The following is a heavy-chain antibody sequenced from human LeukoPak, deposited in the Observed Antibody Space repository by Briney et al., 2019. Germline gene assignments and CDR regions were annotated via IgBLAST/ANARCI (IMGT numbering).Heavy chain of an antibody. Sequence: SETLSLACTVSGGSISRYYWSWIRQPPGKGLEWHGYIYDSGGTNYNPSLRTRVPLSVETSRKQCSLKLSAVTAGDPAVYYCAREQGGSYSSSWYITTYNWFDPWGQGTLVTVSS. CDR3: AREQGGSYSSSWYITTYNWFDP. CDR2: IYDSGGT. D-gene: IGHD6-13*01. V-gene: IGHV4-59*12. CDR1: GGSISRYY. J-gene: IGHJ5*02.